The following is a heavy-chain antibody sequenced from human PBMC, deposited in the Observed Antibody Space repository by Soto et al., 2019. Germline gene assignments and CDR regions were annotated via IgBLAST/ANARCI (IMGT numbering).Heavy chain of an antibody. V-gene: IGHV4-31*03. CDR3: ARGLAAGRGYFDY. J-gene: IGHJ4*02. D-gene: IGHD3-16*01. CDR1: GGSISSGGYY. Sequence: PSETLSLTCTVSGGSISSGGYYWSWIRQHPGKGLEWIGYIYYSGSTYYNPSLKSRVTISVDTSKNQFSLKLGSVTAADTAVYYCARGLAAGRGYFDYWGQGTLVTVSS. CDR2: IYYSGST.